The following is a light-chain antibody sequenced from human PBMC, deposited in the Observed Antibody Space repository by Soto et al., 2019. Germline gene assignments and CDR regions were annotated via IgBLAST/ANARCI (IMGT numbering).Light chain of an antibody. CDR3: QQYGTSVT. V-gene: IGKV3-20*01. CDR1: QSVSSSY. Sequence: ETVLTQSPGTLSLSPGERATLSCRASQSVSSSYLGWYQQKPGQAPRLLIYGASSRATGIPDRFSGSGSGTDFNLTISRREPDAFAVYYCQQYGTSVTFGQGTKVEIK. J-gene: IGKJ1*01. CDR2: GAS.